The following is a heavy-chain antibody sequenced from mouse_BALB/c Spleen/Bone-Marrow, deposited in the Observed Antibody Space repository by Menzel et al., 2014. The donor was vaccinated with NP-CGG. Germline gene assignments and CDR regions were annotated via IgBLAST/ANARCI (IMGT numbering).Heavy chain of an antibody. CDR1: GFSLTSYG. J-gene: IGHJ3*01. CDR3: AKPVLSGRFAY. CDR2: IWGDGST. V-gene: IGHV2-3*01. Sequence: VMLVESGPGLVAPSQNLSITCTVSGFSLTSYGVSWVRQPPGKGLEWLGVIWGDGSTNFHSALKSRLSISRDNSKSQLFLKLNSLQTDDTATYYCAKPVLSGRFAYWGQGTLVTVSA.